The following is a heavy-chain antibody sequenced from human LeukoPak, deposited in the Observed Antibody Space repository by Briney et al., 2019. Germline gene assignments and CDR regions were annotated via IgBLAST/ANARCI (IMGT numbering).Heavy chain of an antibody. D-gene: IGHD2-2*03. CDR2: ISGSGGST. CDR1: GFTFSSYA. J-gene: IGHJ4*02. V-gene: IGHV3-23*01. CDR3: AKGAPGYCSSTSCYGFDY. Sequence: PGGSLRLSCAASGFTFSSYAMSWVRQAPGKGLEWVSAISGSGGSTYYADSVKGRFTISRDNSKNTLYLQMNSLRAEDTAVYYCAKGAPGYCSSTSCYGFDYWGQGTLVTVSS.